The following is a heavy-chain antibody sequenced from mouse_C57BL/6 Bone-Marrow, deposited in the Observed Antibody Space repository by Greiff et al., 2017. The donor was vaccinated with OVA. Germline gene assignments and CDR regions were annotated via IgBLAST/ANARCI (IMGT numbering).Heavy chain of an antibody. CDR1: GYTFTSYG. CDR2: IYLGNGYT. Sequence: VQLQQSGAELVRPGSSVKLSCKTSGYTFTSYGINWVKQRPGQGLEWIGYIYLGNGYTEYNEKFKGKATLTSDTSSRTAYMQLSSLTSEDSAIYFCARSFYAGFAYWGQGTLVTVSA. J-gene: IGHJ3*01. V-gene: IGHV1-58*01. CDR3: ARSFYAGFAY. D-gene: IGHD1-1*01.